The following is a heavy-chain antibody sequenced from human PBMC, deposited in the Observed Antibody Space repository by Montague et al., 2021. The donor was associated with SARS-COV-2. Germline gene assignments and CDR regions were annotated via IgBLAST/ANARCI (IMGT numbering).Heavy chain of an antibody. Sequence: SETLSLTCTVSGGSISSSSYYWGWIRQPPGKGLEWIGIIYYSGSTYYNPSLKSRVTISVDTSKNQFSLKLSSVTAADTAVYYCARAFTYWLRYYGMDVWGQGTTVTVSS. J-gene: IGHJ6*02. D-gene: IGHD2-8*02. CDR2: IYYSGST. V-gene: IGHV4-39*01. CDR3: ARAFTYWLRYYGMDV. CDR1: GGSISSSSYY.